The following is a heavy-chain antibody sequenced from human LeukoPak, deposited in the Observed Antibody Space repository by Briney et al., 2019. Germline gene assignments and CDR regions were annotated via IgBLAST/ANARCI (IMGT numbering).Heavy chain of an antibody. CDR1: GGSISSYY. J-gene: IGHJ4*02. V-gene: IGHV4-59*01. CDR2: IYYIGST. CDR3: ATVAAGNGGDY. D-gene: IGHD2-15*01. Sequence: SETLSLTCTVSGGSISSYYWSWIRQPPGKGLEWIGYIYYIGSTNYNPSIKCRVTISVDTSKNQFSLKLSSLTAADTAVYYWATVAAGNGGDYWGQGTLVTVSS.